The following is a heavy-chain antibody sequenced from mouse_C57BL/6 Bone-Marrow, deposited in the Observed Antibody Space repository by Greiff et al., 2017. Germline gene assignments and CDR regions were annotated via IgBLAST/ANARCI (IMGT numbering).Heavy chain of an antibody. Sequence: VQLQQPGAELVMPGASVKLSCKASGYTFTSYWMHWVKQRPGQGLEWIGMIHPNSGSTNYNEKFKSKATLTVDKSSSTAYMQLSSLTSEDSAVYYCARGGVTTVVATDWYFDVWGTGTTVTVSS. J-gene: IGHJ1*03. D-gene: IGHD1-1*01. CDR3: ARGGVTTVVATDWYFDV. CDR2: IHPNSGST. V-gene: IGHV1-64*01. CDR1: GYTFTSYW.